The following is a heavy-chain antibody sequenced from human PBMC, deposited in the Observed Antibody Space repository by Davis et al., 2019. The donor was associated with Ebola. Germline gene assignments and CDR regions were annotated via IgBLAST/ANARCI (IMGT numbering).Heavy chain of an antibody. CDR1: GGTFSSYA. D-gene: IGHD3-10*01. V-gene: IGHV1-69*06. CDR2: IIPIFGTA. J-gene: IGHJ6*02. CDR3: ARGRVTMVQTTQIKYYYYGMDV. Sequence: SVKVSCKASGGTFSSYAISWVRQAPGQGLEWMGGIIPIFGTANYAQKFQGRVTITADKSTSTAYMELSSLRSEDTAVYYCARGRVTMVQTTQIKYYYYGMDVWGQGTTVIVSS.